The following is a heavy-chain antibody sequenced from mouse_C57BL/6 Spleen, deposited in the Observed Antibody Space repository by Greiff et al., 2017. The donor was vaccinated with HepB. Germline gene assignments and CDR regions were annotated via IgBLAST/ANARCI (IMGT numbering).Heavy chain of an antibody. Sequence: EVQVVESGGGLVKPGGSLKLSCAASGFTFSSYAMSWVRQTPEKRLEWVATISDGGSYTYYPDNVKGRFTISRDNAKNNLYLQMSHLKSEDTAMYYCARDGLLRYFDVWGTGTTVTVSS. CDR3: ARDGLLRYFDV. V-gene: IGHV5-4*01. J-gene: IGHJ1*03. CDR2: ISDGGSYT. D-gene: IGHD2-3*01. CDR1: GFTFSSYA.